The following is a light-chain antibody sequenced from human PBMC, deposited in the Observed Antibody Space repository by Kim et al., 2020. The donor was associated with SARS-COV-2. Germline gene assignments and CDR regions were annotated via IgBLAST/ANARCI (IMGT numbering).Light chain of an antibody. Sequence: RQTATLTCTGNSNNVGNQGAAWLQQHQGHPPKLLSYRNNNRPSGISERLSASRSGNTASLTITGLQPEDEADYYCSAWDSSLSPVVFGGGTQLTVL. V-gene: IGLV10-54*01. CDR1: SNNVGNQG. CDR3: SAWDSSLSPVV. J-gene: IGLJ2*01. CDR2: RNN.